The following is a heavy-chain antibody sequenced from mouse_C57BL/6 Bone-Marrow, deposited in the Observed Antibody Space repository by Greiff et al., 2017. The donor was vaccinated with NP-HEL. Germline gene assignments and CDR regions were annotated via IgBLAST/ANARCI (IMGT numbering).Heavy chain of an antibody. Sequence: QVQLQQSGPELVKPGASVKISCKASGYTFTDYYINWVKQRPGQGLEWIGWIFPGSGSTYYNEKFKGKATLTVDKSSSTAYMLLSSLTSEDSAVYFGARRDLIWLRLEAWFAYWGQGTLVTVSA. D-gene: IGHD2-2*01. CDR2: IFPGSGST. V-gene: IGHV1-75*01. J-gene: IGHJ3*01. CDR3: ARRDLIWLRLEAWFAY. CDR1: GYTFTDYY.